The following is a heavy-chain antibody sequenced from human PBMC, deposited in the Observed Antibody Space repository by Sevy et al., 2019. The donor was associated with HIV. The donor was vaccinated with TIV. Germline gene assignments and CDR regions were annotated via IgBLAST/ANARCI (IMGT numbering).Heavy chain of an antibody. V-gene: IGHV4-4*08. CDR1: GGSITSLY. J-gene: IGHJ4*02. CDR3: AGENAWGRGYS. D-gene: IGHD1-26*01. Sequence: SETLSLTCTVSGGSITSLYWNWIRQPPGKGLEWIAYIYNNGHINYNPSLMSRVTLSLDTSKNQYFMRLSSVTAADTAMYYCAGENAWGRGYSWGQGTLVTVSS. CDR2: IYNNGHI.